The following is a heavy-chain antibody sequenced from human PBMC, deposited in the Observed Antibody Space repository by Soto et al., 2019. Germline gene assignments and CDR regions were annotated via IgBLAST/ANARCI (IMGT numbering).Heavy chain of an antibody. D-gene: IGHD2-8*02. V-gene: IGHV4-4*07. CDR2: FSLSGTT. Sequence: PSETLSLTCTVSGASITGSSYWSWIRQPAGKGLEWIGRFSLSGTTSYNPSLRSRVTMSADVSKNHFSLRLTSVTAADTALYYCARGMTPPGAPAWYYFDSWGQGTLVTVSS. J-gene: IGHJ4*02. CDR3: ARGMTPPGAPAWYYFDS. CDR1: GASITGSSY.